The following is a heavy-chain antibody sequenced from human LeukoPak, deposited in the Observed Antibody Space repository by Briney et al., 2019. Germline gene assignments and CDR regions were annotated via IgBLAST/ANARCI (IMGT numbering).Heavy chain of an antibody. V-gene: IGHV1-69*13. Sequence: ASVKVSCKASGGTFSSYAISWVRQAPGQGLEWMGGIIPIFGTANYAQKFQGRVTITADESTSTAYMELSSLRSEDTAVYYCARTQWFGELPHFDYWGQGTLVTVSS. J-gene: IGHJ4*02. CDR1: GGTFSSYA. D-gene: IGHD3-10*01. CDR3: ARTQWFGELPHFDY. CDR2: IIPIFGTA.